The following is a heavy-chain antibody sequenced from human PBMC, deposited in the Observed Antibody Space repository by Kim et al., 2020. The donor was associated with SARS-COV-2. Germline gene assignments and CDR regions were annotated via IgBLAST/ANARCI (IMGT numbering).Heavy chain of an antibody. CDR3: ARESGKYSGSYKDY. Sequence: SETLSLTCTVSGGSISSYYWSWIRQPPGKGLEWIGYIYYSGSTNYNPSLKSRVTISVDTSKNQFSLKLSSVTAADTAVYYCARESGKYSGSYKDYWGQGTLVTVSS. CDR2: IYYSGST. J-gene: IGHJ4*02. V-gene: IGHV4-59*13. D-gene: IGHD1-26*01. CDR1: GGSISSYY.